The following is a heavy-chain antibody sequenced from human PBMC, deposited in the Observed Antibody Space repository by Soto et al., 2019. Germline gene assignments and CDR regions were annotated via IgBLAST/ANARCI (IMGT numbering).Heavy chain of an antibody. CDR3: AAEPSDYYDSSGYYEWWDY. CDR2: IVVGSGNT. V-gene: IGHV1-58*01. D-gene: IGHD3-22*01. J-gene: IGHJ4*02. CDR1: GFTFTSSA. Sequence: GASVKVSCKASGFTFTSSAVQWVRQARGQRLEWIGWIVVGSGNTNYAQKFQERVTITRDMSTSTAYMELSSLRSEDTAVYYCAAEPSDYYDSSGYYEWWDYWGQGTLVTVSS.